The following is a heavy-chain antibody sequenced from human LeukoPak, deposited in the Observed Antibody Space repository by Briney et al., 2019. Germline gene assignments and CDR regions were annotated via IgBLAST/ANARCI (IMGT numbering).Heavy chain of an antibody. CDR2: IYYTGTT. CDR3: ARTNAFGN. CDR1: GGSLSGDY. J-gene: IGHJ3*02. Sequence: PSETLSLTCTVSGGSLSGDYWNWIRQPPGKGLEWIGYIYYTGTTDYSPSLKSRVTISLDMSKNQFSLKLRSVTAADTAVYYCARTNAFGNWGQGTMVTVSS. V-gene: IGHV4-59*01.